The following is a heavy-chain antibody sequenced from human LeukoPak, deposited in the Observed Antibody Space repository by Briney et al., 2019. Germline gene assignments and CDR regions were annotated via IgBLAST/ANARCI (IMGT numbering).Heavy chain of an antibody. CDR2: INPNSGGT. J-gene: IGHJ5*02. CDR1: GYTFTGYY. CDR3: ARDRNLGKMQTGSWFDP. Sequence: GASVKVSCKASGYTFTGYYMHWVRQAPGQGLEWMGWINPNSGGTNYAQKFQGRVTMTRDTSISTAYMELSRLRSDDTAVYYCARDRNLGKMQTGSWFDPWGQGTLVTVSS. D-gene: IGHD1-14*01. V-gene: IGHV1-2*02.